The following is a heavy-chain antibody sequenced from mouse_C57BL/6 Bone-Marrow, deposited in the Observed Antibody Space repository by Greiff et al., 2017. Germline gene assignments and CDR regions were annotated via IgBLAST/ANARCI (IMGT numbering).Heavy chain of an antibody. D-gene: IGHD1-1*01. Sequence: QVQLKQSGAELARPGASVKLSCKASGYTFTSYGISWVKQRTGQGLEWIGEIYPRSGNTYYNEKFKGKATLTADKSSSTAYMELRSLTSEDSAVYFCARSKGYYYGSSADYWVQGTTLTVAS. V-gene: IGHV1-81*01. J-gene: IGHJ2*01. CDR2: IYPRSGNT. CDR1: GYTFTSYG. CDR3: ARSKGYYYGSSADY.